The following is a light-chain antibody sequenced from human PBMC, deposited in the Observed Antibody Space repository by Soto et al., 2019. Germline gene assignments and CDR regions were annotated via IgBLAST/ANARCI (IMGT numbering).Light chain of an antibody. CDR3: QSYDSSLSAFYV. CDR2: GNS. Sequence: QSVLTQPPSVSGAPGQRVTISCTGSSSNIGAGYDVHWYQQLPGTAPKLLIYGNSNRPSGVPDRFSGSKSGTSASLAITGLQAEDEAEYYCQSYDSSLSAFYVFGTGTKLTVL. J-gene: IGLJ1*01. V-gene: IGLV1-40*01. CDR1: SSNIGAGYD.